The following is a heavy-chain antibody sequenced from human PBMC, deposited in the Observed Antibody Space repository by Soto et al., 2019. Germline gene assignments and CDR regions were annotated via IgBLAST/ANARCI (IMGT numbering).Heavy chain of an antibody. J-gene: IGHJ5*02. Sequence: QVQLVQSGAEVKKPGASVKVSCKASGYTFTNYGISWVRQAPGQGLEWMGWISAYNGNTKYAQKLQGRVTMTPDTXTXTAXMELRSLRADDTSVYYWARGGGSRSYYTQYNWFDPWGQGTLVTVSS. D-gene: IGHD3-10*01. V-gene: IGHV1-18*01. CDR3: ARGGGSRSYYTQYNWFDP. CDR2: ISAYNGNT. CDR1: GYTFTNYG.